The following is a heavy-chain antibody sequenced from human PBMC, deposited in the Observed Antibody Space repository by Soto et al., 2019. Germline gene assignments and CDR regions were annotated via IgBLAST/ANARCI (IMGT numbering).Heavy chain of an antibody. CDR3: ARDGQLWALRFNWFDP. J-gene: IGHJ5*02. CDR1: GYTFTSYA. V-gene: IGHV1-3*01. D-gene: IGHD1-26*01. CDR2: INAGNGNT. Sequence: ASVKVSCKASGYTFTSYAMHWVRQAPGQRLEWMGWINAGNGNTKYPQKFQGRVTITRDTSASTAYMELSSLRSEDTAVYYCARDGQLWALRFNWFDPWGQGTLVTVSS.